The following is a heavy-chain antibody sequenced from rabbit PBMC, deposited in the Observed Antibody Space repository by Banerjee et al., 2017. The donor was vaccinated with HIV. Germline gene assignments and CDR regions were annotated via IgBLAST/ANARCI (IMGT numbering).Heavy chain of an antibody. CDR2: IYADDDDST. D-gene: IGHD4-1*01. V-gene: IGHV1S45*01. CDR1: GFDFSNYYM. Sequence: QEQLVQSWGGLVQPGGSLKLSCKASGFDFSNYYMSWVRQAPGKRPEWIACIYADDDDSTGYANWVNGRFSISKTSSTTVTLQMTSLTVADTATYFCARDLAGVIGWNFGLWGQGTLVTVS. CDR3: ARDLAGVIGWNFGL. J-gene: IGHJ4*01.